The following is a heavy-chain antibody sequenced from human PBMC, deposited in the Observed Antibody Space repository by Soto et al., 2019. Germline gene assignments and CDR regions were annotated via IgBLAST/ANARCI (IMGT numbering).Heavy chain of an antibody. Sequence: PGGSLRLSCAASGFTFSSYAMHWVRQAPGKGLEWVAVISYDGSNKYYADSVKGRFTISRDNSKNTLYLQMNSLGAEDTAVYYCARDTSSLPYYYYGMDVWGQGTTVTAP. CDR1: GFTFSSYA. D-gene: IGHD6-6*01. CDR2: ISYDGSNK. CDR3: ARDTSSLPYYYYGMDV. J-gene: IGHJ6*02. V-gene: IGHV3-30-3*01.